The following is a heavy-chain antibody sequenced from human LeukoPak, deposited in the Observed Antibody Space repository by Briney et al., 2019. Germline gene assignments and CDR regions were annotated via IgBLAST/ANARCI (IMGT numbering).Heavy chain of an antibody. CDR1: GFNFRSYA. CDR2: ISTSGDII. J-gene: IGHJ5*02. V-gene: IGHV3-11*01. D-gene: IGHD3-10*01. CDR3: ATSSGSSA. Sequence: GGSLRLSCVASGFNFRSYAMSWFRQAPGKGLEWVSYISTSGDIIHYTDSVKGRFTISRDDARNSLYLQMNSLRAEDSAVYYCATSSGSSAWGQGTLVTVSS.